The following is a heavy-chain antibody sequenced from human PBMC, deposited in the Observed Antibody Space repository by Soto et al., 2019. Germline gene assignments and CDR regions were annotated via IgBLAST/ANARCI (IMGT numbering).Heavy chain of an antibody. D-gene: IGHD2-15*01. CDR2: IKHDGSEK. Sequence: EVQLVESGGDLVQPGGSLRLSCAASGFTCSDFWMSWVRQAPGKGLDWVANIKHDGSEKYYVDSVEGRFTISRDNTKDSLYLQMNSLRAEDTAVYYCARGGSWGPDFWGQGTLVTVSS. J-gene: IGHJ4*02. V-gene: IGHV3-7*01. CDR3: ARGGSWGPDF. CDR1: GFTCSDFW.